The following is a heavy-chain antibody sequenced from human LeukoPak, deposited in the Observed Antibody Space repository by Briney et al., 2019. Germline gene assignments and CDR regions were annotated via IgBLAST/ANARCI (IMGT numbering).Heavy chain of an antibody. CDR2: IYYSGST. J-gene: IGHJ4*02. Sequence: SETLSLTCTVSGGSISSSSYYWGWIRQPPGKGLEWIGSIYYSGSTYYNPSLKSRVTISVDTSKNQFSLKLSSVTAADTAVYYCARDIRGSRSVDYWGQGTLVTVSP. CDR3: ARDIRGSRSVDY. CDR1: GGSISSSSYY. V-gene: IGHV4-39*07. D-gene: IGHD3-10*01.